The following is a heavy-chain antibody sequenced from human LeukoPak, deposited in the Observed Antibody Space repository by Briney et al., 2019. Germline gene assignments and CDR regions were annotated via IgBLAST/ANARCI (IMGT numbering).Heavy chain of an antibody. CDR2: IKQDGSEK. D-gene: IGHD3-22*01. J-gene: IGHJ4*02. V-gene: IGHV3-7*01. Sequence: GGSLRLSCAASGFTFSSYWMSWVRQAPGKGLEWVANIKQDGSEKYYVDSVKGRFTISRDNAKNSLYLQMNSLRAEDTAVYYCARVPPKTITTLQYFDYWGQGTLVTVSS. CDR1: GFTFSSYW. CDR3: ARVPPKTITTLQYFDY.